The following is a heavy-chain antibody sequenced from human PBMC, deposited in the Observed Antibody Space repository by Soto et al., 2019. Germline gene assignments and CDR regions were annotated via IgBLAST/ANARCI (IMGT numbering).Heavy chain of an antibody. D-gene: IGHD3-10*01. Sequence: SQTLSLTCTVSGGSISSYYWSWIRQPSGKGLEWIGYIYYSGSTNYNPSLKSRVTISVDTSKNQFSLKLSSVTAADTAVYYCARSGDGPLNDAFDIWGQGTMVTVSS. V-gene: IGHV4-59*01. CDR3: ARSGDGPLNDAFDI. J-gene: IGHJ3*02. CDR2: IYYSGST. CDR1: GGSISSYY.